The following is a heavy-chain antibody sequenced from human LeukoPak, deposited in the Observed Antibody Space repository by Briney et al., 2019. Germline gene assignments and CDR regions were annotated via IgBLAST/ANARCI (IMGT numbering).Heavy chain of an antibody. CDR3: ARGLVGFAGKTYYYYGMDV. D-gene: IGHD3-10*01. Sequence: PSETLSLTCTVSGGSISSYYWSWIRQPPGKGLEWIGFISYSGSTNYNPSLKSRVTISVDTSKNRFSLRLSSVTAADTAVYYCARGLVGFAGKTYYYYGMDVWGQGTTVTVSS. CDR2: ISYSGST. CDR1: GGSISSYY. J-gene: IGHJ6*02. V-gene: IGHV4-59*12.